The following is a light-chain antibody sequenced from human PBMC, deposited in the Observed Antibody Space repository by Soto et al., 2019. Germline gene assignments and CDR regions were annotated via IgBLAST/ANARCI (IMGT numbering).Light chain of an antibody. CDR3: QHYNSYSEA. CDR1: QTISSW. CDR2: KVS. Sequence: DIQMTQSPSTLSGSVGDRVTITCRASQTISSWLAWYQQKPGKAPKLLIYKVSTLKSGVPSRFSGSGSGTEFTLTISRLQPDDFATYYCQHYNSYSEAFGEGTKVELK. V-gene: IGKV1-5*03. J-gene: IGKJ1*01.